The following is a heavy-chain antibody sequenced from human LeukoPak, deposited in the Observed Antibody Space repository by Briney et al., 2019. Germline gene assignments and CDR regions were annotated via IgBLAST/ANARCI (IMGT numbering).Heavy chain of an antibody. CDR2: INHSGST. Sequence: SETLSLTCAVYGGSFSGYYWSWIRQPPGKGLEWIGEINHSGSTNYNPSLKSRVTISVDTSKNQFSLKLSSVTAADTAVYYCARHKGTHKYYYGSGSYPVTSWFDPWGQGTLVTVSS. D-gene: IGHD3-10*01. CDR1: GGSFSGYY. CDR3: ARHKGTHKYYYGSGSYPVTSWFDP. J-gene: IGHJ5*02. V-gene: IGHV4-34*01.